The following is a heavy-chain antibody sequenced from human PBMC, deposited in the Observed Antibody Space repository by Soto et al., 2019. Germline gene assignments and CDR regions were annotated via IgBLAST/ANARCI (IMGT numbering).Heavy chain of an antibody. J-gene: IGHJ6*02. D-gene: IGHD3-3*01. CDR1: GFTLSSYI. V-gene: IGHV3-48*03. CDR3: AKDCPRYDFWSGERWYDMDV. CDR2: ISSSGSSI. Sequence: GGSLRLSCAASGFTLSSYIMNWVRQAPGQGLEWISYISSSGSSIDYADSVKGRFTISRDNAKNSLYLQMNSLRAEDTAVYYCAKDCPRYDFWSGERWYDMDVWGQGTTVTVSS.